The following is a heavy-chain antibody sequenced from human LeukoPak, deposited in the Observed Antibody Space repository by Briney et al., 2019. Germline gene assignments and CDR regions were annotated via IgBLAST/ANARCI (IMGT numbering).Heavy chain of an antibody. Sequence: GGSLRLSCAASGFTFSSYSMNWVRQAPGKGLEWVSYISSSSSTIYYADSVKGRFTISRDNAKNSLYLQMNSLRAEDTAVYYCARGWYFGSGTYYYYYGMDVWGQGTTVTVSS. CDR3: ARGWYFGSGTYYYYYGMDV. D-gene: IGHD3-10*01. CDR2: ISSSSSTI. CDR1: GFTFSSYS. V-gene: IGHV3-48*04. J-gene: IGHJ6*02.